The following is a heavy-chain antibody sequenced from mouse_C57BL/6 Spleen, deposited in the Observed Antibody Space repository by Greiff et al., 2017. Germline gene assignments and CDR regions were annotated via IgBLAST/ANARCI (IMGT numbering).Heavy chain of an antibody. Sequence: EVQLQQSGAELVKPGASVKLSCTASGFNIKDYYMPWVKQRTEQGLEWIGRIDPEDGETKYAPKFQGKATITADTSSNTAYLQLSSLTSEDTAVYYCAPLFYGSSSYWYFDVWGTGTTVTVSS. CDR2: IDPEDGET. D-gene: IGHD1-1*01. V-gene: IGHV14-2*01. CDR3: APLFYGSSSYWYFDV. CDR1: GFNIKDYY. J-gene: IGHJ1*03.